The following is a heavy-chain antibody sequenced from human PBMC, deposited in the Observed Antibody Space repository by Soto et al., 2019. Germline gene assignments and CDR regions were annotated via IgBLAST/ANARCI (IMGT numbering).Heavy chain of an antibody. J-gene: IGHJ6*02. CDR2: IYYSGST. V-gene: IGHV4-39*01. Sequence: PSETLSLTCTVSGGSISSSSYYWGWIRRPPGKGLEWIGSIYYSGSTYYNPSLKSRVTISVDTSKNQFSLKLSSVTAADTAVYYCALLYYYYGMDVWGQGTTVTVSS. CDR1: GGSISSSSYY. CDR3: ALLYYYYGMDV.